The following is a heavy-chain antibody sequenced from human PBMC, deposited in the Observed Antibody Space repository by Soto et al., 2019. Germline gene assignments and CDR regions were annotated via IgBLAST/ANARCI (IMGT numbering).Heavy chain of an antibody. CDR3: AKGSNYGIVYYVLDF. D-gene: IGHD4-4*01. Sequence: GGSLRLSCAASGFTFSSYGMHWVRQAPGKGLEWVAVISYDGSNKYYADSVKGRFTISRDNSKNTLYLQMNSLRAEDTAVYYCAKGSNYGIVYYVLDFSGQGSSVIVSS. V-gene: IGHV3-30*18. J-gene: IGHJ6*02. CDR2: ISYDGSNK. CDR1: GFTFSSYG.